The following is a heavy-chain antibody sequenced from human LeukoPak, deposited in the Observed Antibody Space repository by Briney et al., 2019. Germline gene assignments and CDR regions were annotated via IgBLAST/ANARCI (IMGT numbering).Heavy chain of an antibody. V-gene: IGHV3-30*04. J-gene: IGHJ4*02. CDR1: GFTFSSYA. CDR3: ARAPPYSSGLDY. Sequence: GGSLRLSCAASGFTFSSYAMHWVRQAPGKGLEWVAVISYDGSNKYYADSVKGRFTISRDNSKNTLYLQMNSLGAEDTAVYYCARAPPYSSGLDYWGQGTLVTVSS. D-gene: IGHD6-19*01. CDR2: ISYDGSNK.